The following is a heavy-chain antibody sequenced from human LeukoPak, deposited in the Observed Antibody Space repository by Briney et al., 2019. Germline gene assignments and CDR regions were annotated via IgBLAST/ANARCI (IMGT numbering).Heavy chain of an antibody. Sequence: GGSLRLSCAASGFTFSSYAMSWVRQAPGKGLEWVSAISGSGGSTYNADSVKGRFTSSRDNSKNTLYLQMNSLRAEDTAVYYCAKAPVGYYYDSSGERYFDYWGQGTLVTVSS. J-gene: IGHJ4*02. CDR2: ISGSGGST. V-gene: IGHV3-23*01. D-gene: IGHD3-22*01. CDR3: AKAPVGYYYDSSGERYFDY. CDR1: GFTFSSYA.